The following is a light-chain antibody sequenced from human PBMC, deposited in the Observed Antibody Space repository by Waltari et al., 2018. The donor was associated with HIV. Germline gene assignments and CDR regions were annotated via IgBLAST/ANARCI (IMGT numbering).Light chain of an antibody. CDR3: ATWDHRLNGWV. CDR1: SSSIGRDA. CDR2: NNN. Sequence: QAVLTQPPSAPGTPGQRITISCSGSSSSIGRDAVNWYQQLPGTAPKLLIYNNNQRPSGVPDRFSASKSGTSASLAISGLQSEDEADYYCATWDHRLNGWVFGGGTKLTVL. V-gene: IGLV1-44*01. J-gene: IGLJ3*02.